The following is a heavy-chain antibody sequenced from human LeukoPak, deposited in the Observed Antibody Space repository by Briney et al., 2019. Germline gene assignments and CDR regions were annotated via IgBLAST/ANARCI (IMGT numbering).Heavy chain of an antibody. J-gene: IGHJ4*02. Sequence: GGSLRLSCAASGFTFSSYAMRWVRQAPGKGLQWVSAISGSGYSTYYADSVKGRFTISRDNSKNTLYLEVNSLRAEDTAVYYCAKRYCGGGSCYGFCDYWGQGTLVTVST. CDR3: AKRYCGGGSCYGFCDY. CDR1: GFTFSSYA. V-gene: IGHV3-23*01. D-gene: IGHD2-15*01. CDR2: ISGSGYST.